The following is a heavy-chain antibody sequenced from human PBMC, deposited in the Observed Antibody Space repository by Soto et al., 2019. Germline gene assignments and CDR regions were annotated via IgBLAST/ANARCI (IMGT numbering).Heavy chain of an antibody. CDR2: IWYDGSNK. D-gene: IGHD6-13*01. V-gene: IGHV3-33*01. CDR1: GFTFSSYG. CDR3: ARDSPSWYVFDY. J-gene: IGHJ4*02. Sequence: QVQLVESGGGVVQPGRSLRLSCAASGFTFSSYGMHWVRQAPGKGLEWVAVIWYDGSNKYYADSVQGRFTISRDNSKNTLYLQMNSLRAEDTAVYYCARDSPSWYVFDYWGQGTLVTVSS.